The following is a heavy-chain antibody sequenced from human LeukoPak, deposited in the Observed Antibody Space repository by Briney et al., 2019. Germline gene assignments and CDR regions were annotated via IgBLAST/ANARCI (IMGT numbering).Heavy chain of an antibody. V-gene: IGHV1-18*01. J-gene: IGHJ4*02. CDR3: ARDRVGGYCSSTSCPAPFDY. CDR1: GYTFTSYG. CDR2: ISAYNGNT. Sequence: GASVKVSCKASGYTFTSYGISWVRQAPGQGLEWMGWISAYNGNTNYAQKLQGRVTMTTDTSTSTAYMELRSLRSGDTAVYYCARDRVGGYCSSTSCPAPFDYWGQGTLVTVSS. D-gene: IGHD2-2*01.